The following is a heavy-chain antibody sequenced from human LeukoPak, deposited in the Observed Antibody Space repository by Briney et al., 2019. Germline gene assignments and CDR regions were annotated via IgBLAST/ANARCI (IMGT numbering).Heavy chain of an antibody. CDR2: IEQDGSEK. D-gene: IGHD6-6*01. J-gene: IGHJ4*02. CDR1: GFTFSSYG. V-gene: IGHV3-7*03. Sequence: GGSLRPSCAASGFTFSSYGMSWVRQAPGKGLEWVANIEQDGSEKYYVDSVKGRFTVSRDNAENSLYLQMSSLRAEDTAVYYCARLTQLARGRYWGQGTLVTVSS. CDR3: ARLTQLARGRY.